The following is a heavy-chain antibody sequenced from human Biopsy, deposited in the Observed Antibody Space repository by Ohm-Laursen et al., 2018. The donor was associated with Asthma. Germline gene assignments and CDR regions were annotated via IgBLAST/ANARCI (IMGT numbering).Heavy chain of an antibody. CDR3: ARKAGSCISRTCYSLDF. CDR2: INSVFGTT. CDR1: GGTFNTYV. V-gene: IGHV1-69*01. Sequence: SSVKVSCKSLGGTFNTYVIGWVRQAPGQGLEWMGGINSVFGTTTYPQKFQDRVTITADYSTSTVYMGLSSLRSEDTAVYYCARKAGSCISRTCYSLDFWGQGTLVTVSS. D-gene: IGHD2-2*01. J-gene: IGHJ4*02.